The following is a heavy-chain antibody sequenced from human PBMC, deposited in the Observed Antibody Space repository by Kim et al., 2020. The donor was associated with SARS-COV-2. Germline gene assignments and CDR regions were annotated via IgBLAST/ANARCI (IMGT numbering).Heavy chain of an antibody. Sequence: SVKGRFTISRDNSKDMLYLQMNSLRAEDTAVYYCARSLPLYTSSAKYYFAYWGQGTQVTVSS. D-gene: IGHD6-13*01. J-gene: IGHJ4*02. CDR3: ARSLPLYTSSAKYYFAY. V-gene: IGHV3-53*01.